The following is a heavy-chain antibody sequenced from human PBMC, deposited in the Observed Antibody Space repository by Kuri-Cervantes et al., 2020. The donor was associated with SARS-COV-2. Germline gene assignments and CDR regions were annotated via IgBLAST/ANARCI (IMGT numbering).Heavy chain of an antibody. CDR3: AKGGRFNYPGMWFDP. CDR1: GFTFSSYA. D-gene: IGHD1-1*01. Sequence: GESLKISCAASGFTFSSYAMSWVRQAPGKGLEWVSVIGGSAAGTYYSDSVKGRFTISRDNSKNALYLQMNSLRAEDTAVYYCAKGGRFNYPGMWFDPWGLGTLVTVSS. CDR2: IGGSAAGT. V-gene: IGHV3-23*01. J-gene: IGHJ5*02.